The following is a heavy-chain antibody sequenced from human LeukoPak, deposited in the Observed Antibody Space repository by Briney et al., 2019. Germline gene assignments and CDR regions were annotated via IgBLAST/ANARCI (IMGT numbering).Heavy chain of an antibody. CDR1: GFTFSSYA. Sequence: PGRSLRLSCAASGFTFSSYAMHWVRQAPGKGLEWVAVISYDGSNKYYADSVKGRFTISRDNPKNTLYLQMNSLRAEDTAVYYCARDGYSDCSGGSCYFEYWGQGTLVTVSS. V-gene: IGHV3-30*04. CDR2: ISYDGSNK. D-gene: IGHD2-15*01. CDR3: ARDGYSDCSGGSCYFEY. J-gene: IGHJ4*02.